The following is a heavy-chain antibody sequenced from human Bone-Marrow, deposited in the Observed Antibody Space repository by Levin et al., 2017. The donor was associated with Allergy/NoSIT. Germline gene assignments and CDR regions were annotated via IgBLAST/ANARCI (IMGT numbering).Heavy chain of an antibody. J-gene: IGHJ5*02. D-gene: IGHD3-22*01. CDR3: ARDRGTDYDSSGYYRVYFLSRMSPRTNNWFDP. CDR2: IKQDGSEK. V-gene: IGHV3-7*01. CDR1: GFTFSSYW. Sequence: GESLKISCAASGFTFSSYWMSWVRQAPGKGLEWVANIKQDGSEKYYVDSVKGRFTISRDNAKNSLYLQMNSLRAEDTAVYYCARDRGTDYDSSGYYRVYFLSRMSPRTNNWFDPWGQGTLVTVSS.